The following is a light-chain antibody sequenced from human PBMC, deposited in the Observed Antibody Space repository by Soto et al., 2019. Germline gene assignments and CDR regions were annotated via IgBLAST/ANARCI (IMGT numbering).Light chain of an antibody. V-gene: IGLV2-23*01. CDR1: SSDVGSSNL. Sequence: QSALTQPASVSGSPGQSITISCTGTSSDVGSSNLVSWYQQHPGKAPKVMIYEGTQRPSGVSNRFSGSKSGNTASLTISGLQAEDEADYYCCSFAGSSTYVFGTGTKRTVL. CDR3: CSFAGSSTYV. J-gene: IGLJ1*01. CDR2: EGT.